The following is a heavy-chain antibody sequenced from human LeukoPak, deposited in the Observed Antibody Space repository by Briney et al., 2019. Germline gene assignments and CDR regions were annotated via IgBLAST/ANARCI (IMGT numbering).Heavy chain of an antibody. CDR2: IRYDGSKK. Sequence: GGSLRLSCTASGFTFSSYGMHWGRQAPGKGLEWVAFIRYDGSKKYYADSVKGRFTISRDNSKNTLYLQMNSLRAEDTAVYYCAKVPLGYCSGGSCSSFPYNWFDPWGQGTLVTVSS. CDR1: GFTFSSYG. J-gene: IGHJ5*02. CDR3: AKVPLGYCSGGSCSSFPYNWFDP. V-gene: IGHV3-30*02. D-gene: IGHD2-15*01.